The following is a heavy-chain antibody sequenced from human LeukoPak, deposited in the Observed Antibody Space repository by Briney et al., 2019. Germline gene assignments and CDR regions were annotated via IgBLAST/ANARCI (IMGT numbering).Heavy chain of an antibody. CDR3: ARLRESRRVTMIRGGLYWFDP. D-gene: IGHD3-10*01. CDR2: INHSGST. J-gene: IGHJ5*02. V-gene: IGHV4-34*01. Sequence: PSETLSLTCAIFGGSFSDDYCSWIRQPPGKGLEWIGEINHSGSTNYNPSLKSRVTMSVDTSNNQFSLKVNSVTAADTAVYYCARLRESRRVTMIRGGLYWFDPWGQGTLVTVSS. CDR1: GGSFSDDY.